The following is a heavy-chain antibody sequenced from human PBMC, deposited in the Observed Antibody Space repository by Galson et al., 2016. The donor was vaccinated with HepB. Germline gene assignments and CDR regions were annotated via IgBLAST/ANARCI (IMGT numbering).Heavy chain of an antibody. Sequence: ETLSLTCTVSGGSNSSSNYYWGWIRQPPGKGLEWIGSISYGGTTYYYPSLQSRVSISIDTSKNQFSLKLSSVTAADTAVYYCARIAVADRVFDYWGQGALVTVSS. D-gene: IGHD6-19*01. J-gene: IGHJ4*02. CDR2: ISYGGTT. V-gene: IGHV4-39*01. CDR3: ARIAVADRVFDY. CDR1: GGSNSSSNYY.